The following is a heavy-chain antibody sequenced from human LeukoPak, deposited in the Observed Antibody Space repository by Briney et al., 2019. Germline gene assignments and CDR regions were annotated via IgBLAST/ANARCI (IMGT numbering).Heavy chain of an antibody. CDR2: VSREWNNT. CDR1: GFTFRNYC. CDR3: SNFKSVAGTYYFDS. J-gene: IGHJ4*02. D-gene: IGHD2-15*01. Sequence: GGSLKLSCTASGFTFRNYCIHWVRQAPGKGLVWVSRVSREWNNTNYADSVKGRFNISRDTSKNTLYLYMNTLRAEDTGVYYSSNFKSVAGTYYFDSWGQGTLVTVSS. V-gene: IGHV3-74*01.